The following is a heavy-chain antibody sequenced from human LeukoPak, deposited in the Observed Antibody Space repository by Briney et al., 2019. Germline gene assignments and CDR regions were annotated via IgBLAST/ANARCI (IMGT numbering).Heavy chain of an antibody. CDR1: GYTFTSYD. CDR2: MNPNSGNT. J-gene: IGHJ4*02. V-gene: IGHV1-8*03. CDR3: ATSSGYYHSTLDY. D-gene: IGHD3-22*01. Sequence: ASVKVSCKASGYTFTSYDINWVRQATGQGLEWMGWMNPNSGNTGYAQKFQDRVTITRNTSISTAYMELSSLRSEDTAVYYCATSSGYYHSTLDYWGQGTLVTVSS.